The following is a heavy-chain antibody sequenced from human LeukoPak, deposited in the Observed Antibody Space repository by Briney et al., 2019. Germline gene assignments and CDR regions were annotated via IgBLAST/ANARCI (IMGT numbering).Heavy chain of an antibody. CDR3: ARDRDSGSYYGSGY. CDR2: ISAYNGNT. Sequence: ASVKVSCRASGYTFTSYYMHWVRQAPGQGLEWMGWISAYNGNTNYAQKLQGRVTMTTDTSTSTAYMELRSLRSDDTAVYYCARDRDSGSYYGSGYRGQGTLVTVSS. D-gene: IGHD1-26*01. J-gene: IGHJ4*02. CDR1: GYTFTSYY. V-gene: IGHV1-18*04.